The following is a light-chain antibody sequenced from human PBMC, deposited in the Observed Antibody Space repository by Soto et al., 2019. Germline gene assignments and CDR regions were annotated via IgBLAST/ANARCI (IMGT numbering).Light chain of an antibody. CDR3: QQYGVSPLT. CDR1: QSVSSSY. V-gene: IGKV3-20*01. Sequence: EIVLTQSPATLSLSPGERATLSCRASQSVSSSYLAWYQQKPGQAPRLLIYDASNRATGIPDRFSGSGSGTDFTLTISRLEPEDSAVYYCQQYGVSPLTFGPGTKVEIK. CDR2: DAS. J-gene: IGKJ3*01.